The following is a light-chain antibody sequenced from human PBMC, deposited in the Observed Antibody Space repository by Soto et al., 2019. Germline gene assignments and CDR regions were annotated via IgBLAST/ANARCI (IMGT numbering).Light chain of an antibody. CDR3: NSFTTNITPV. CDR2: DVS. CDR1: SSDVGGYNY. Sequence: QSALTQPASVSGSPGQSITISCTETSSDVGGYNYVSWYQQYPGKAPKLIIYDVSDRPSGVSTRFSGSRSGNTASLTISGLQAEDEADYYCNSFTTNITPVFGGGTKVTVL. V-gene: IGLV2-14*01. J-gene: IGLJ2*01.